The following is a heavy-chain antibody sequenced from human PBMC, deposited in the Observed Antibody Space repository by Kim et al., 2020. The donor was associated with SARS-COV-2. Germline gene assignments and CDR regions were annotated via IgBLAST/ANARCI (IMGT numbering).Heavy chain of an antibody. D-gene: IGHD3-9*01. Sequence: GESLKISCKGSGYSFTSYWIGWVRQMPGKGLEWMGIIYPGDSDTRYSPSFQGQVTISADKSISTAYLQWSSLKASDTAMYYCARRLRYFDWLLVGGDAFDIGGQGTMVTVSS. CDR1: GYSFTSYW. J-gene: IGHJ3*02. V-gene: IGHV5-51*01. CDR3: ARRLRYFDWLLVGGDAFDI. CDR2: IYPGDSDT.